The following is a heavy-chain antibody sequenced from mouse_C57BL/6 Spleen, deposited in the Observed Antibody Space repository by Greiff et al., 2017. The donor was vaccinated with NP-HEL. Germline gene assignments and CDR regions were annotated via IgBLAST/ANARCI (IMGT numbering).Heavy chain of an antibody. D-gene: IGHD1-1*01. CDR3: ARDRDYESLFDY. V-gene: IGHV1-54*01. CDR1: GYAFTNYL. CDR2: INPGSGGT. J-gene: IGHJ2*01. Sequence: VQLQQSGAELVRPGTSVKVSCKASGYAFTNYLIEWVKQRPGQGLEWIGVINPGSGGTNYNEKFKGKATLTADKSSSTAYMQLSSLTSEDSAVYFCARDRDYESLFDYWGQGTTLTVSS.